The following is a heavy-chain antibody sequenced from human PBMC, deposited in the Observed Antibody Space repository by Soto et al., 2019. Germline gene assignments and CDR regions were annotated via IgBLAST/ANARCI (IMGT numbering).Heavy chain of an antibody. Sequence: GASVKVSCTASGYTFTSYDINWVRQAHGQGLEWMGWMNPNSGNTGYAQKFQGRVTMTRNTSISTAYMELTSLTSEDTAVYYCARSEESHYDEDGSVGAWFDPWGQGTLVTAPQ. J-gene: IGHJ5*02. CDR2: MNPNSGNT. CDR3: ARSEESHYDEDGSVGAWFDP. D-gene: IGHD3-10*01. CDR1: GYTFTSYD. V-gene: IGHV1-8*01.